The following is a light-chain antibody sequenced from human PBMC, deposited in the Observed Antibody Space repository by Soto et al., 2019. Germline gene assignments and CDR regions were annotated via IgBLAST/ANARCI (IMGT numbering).Light chain of an antibody. CDR1: QDVLYSSNNKNN. J-gene: IGKJ1*01. CDR3: QQYYRAPWT. CDR2: WAS. V-gene: IGKV4-1*01. Sequence: DIVLTPYPPSLLASPGERATINTKSSQDVLYSSNNKNNLAWYQQKPGQPPKLLIYWASTRESGVPERLSGSGSATFFTLTISSLQPEDVGVYYCQQYYRAPWTFGQGTKVDIK.